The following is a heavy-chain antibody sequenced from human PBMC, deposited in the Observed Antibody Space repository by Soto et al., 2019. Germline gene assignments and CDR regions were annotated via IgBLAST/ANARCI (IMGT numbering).Heavy chain of an antibody. J-gene: IGHJ3*02. CDR1: GGSISSGDYY. CDR3: ARDGCRGGSCYGAFDI. D-gene: IGHD2-15*01. CDR2: IYYSGST. Sequence: PSETLSLTCTVSGGSISSGDYYWSWIRQPPGKGLEWIGYIYYSGSTYYNPSLKSRVTISIDTSKNQFSLKVSSVTAADTAVYYCARDGCRGGSCYGAFDIWGRGTMVTVSS. V-gene: IGHV4-30-4*01.